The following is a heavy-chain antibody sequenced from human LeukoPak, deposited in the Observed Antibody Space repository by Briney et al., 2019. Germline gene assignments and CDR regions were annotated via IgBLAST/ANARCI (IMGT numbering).Heavy chain of an antibody. CDR3: ARDGPSRYCSGGSCYDYYYYYMDV. J-gene: IGHJ6*03. CDR2: ISSSSSYI. D-gene: IGHD2-15*01. CDR1: GFTFSSYS. V-gene: IGHV3-21*03. Sequence: ASVKVSCKASGFTFSSYSMNWVRQAPGKGLEWVSSISSSSSYIYYADSVKGRFTISRDNAKNSLYLQMNSLRAEDTAVYYCARDGPSRYCSGGSCYDYYYYYMDVWGKGTTVTVSS.